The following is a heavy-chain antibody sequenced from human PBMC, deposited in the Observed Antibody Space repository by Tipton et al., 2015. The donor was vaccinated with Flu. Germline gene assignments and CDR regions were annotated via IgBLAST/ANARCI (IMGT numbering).Heavy chain of an antibody. CDR3: ARDPLGGSNAFHI. D-gene: IGHD2-15*01. CDR1: GDSISSGNYY. Sequence: LRLSCTVSGDSISSGNYYWSWIRQPAGKGLEWIGRVYSSGSINYNPSLKNRVTISVDTSKNQFSLKLYSVTAADTAVFYCARDPLGGSNAFHIWGRGTMVTVAS. V-gene: IGHV4-61*02. J-gene: IGHJ3*02. CDR2: VYSSGSI.